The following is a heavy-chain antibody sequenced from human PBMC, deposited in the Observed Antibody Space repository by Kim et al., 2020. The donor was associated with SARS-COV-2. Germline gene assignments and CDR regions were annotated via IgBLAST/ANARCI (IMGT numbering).Heavy chain of an antibody. CDR2: IYSGGST. CDR1: GFTVSSNY. CDR3: ARDYHFWNDYYFDY. V-gene: IGHV3-66*01. Sequence: GGSLRLSCAASGFTVSSNYMSWVRQAPGKGLEWVSVIYSGGSTYYADSVKGRFTISRDNSKNTPYLQMNSLRAEDTAVYYCARDYHFWNDYYFDYWGQGT. D-gene: IGHD1-1*01. J-gene: IGHJ4*02.